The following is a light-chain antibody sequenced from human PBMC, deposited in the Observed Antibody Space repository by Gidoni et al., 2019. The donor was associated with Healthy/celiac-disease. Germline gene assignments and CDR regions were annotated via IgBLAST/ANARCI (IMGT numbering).Light chain of an antibody. Sequence: EIVMTSSPATLSVSPGERATLSCRASQSFSSNLAWYQQKPGQAPRLLIYGASTRATGIPARFSGSGSGTEFTLTISSLQSEDFAVYYCQQYNNWPWTFSQGTKVEIK. CDR3: QQYNNWPWT. CDR2: GAS. V-gene: IGKV3-15*01. J-gene: IGKJ1*01. CDR1: QSFSSN.